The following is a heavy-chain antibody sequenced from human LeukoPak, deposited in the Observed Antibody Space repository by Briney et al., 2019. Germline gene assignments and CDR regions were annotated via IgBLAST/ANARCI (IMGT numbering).Heavy chain of an antibody. CDR2: IYYSGST. J-gene: IGHJ4*02. Sequence: SETLSLTCTVSGGSISSYDWSWIRQPPWKGLEWIGYIYYSGSTNYNPSLKSRVTISLDTSKNLFSLKLSSVTAADTAVYYCARNLGGSSWVFDYWGQGTLVTVSS. D-gene: IGHD6-13*01. V-gene: IGHV4-59*01. CDR1: GGSISSYD. CDR3: ARNLGGSSWVFDY.